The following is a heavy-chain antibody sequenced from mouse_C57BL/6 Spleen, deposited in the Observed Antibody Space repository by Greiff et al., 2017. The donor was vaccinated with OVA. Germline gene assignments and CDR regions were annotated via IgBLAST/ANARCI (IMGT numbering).Heavy chain of an antibody. V-gene: IGHV1-52*01. CDR1: GYTFTSYW. D-gene: IGHD2-5*01. Sequence: QVQLQQPGAELVKPGASVKLSCKASGYTFTSYWMQWVKQRPGQGLEWIGNIDPSDSETHYNQKFKDKATLTVDKSSSTAYMQLSSLTSEDSAVYYCARRDSNQGGYYAMDYWGQGTSVTVSS. CDR2: IDPSDSET. J-gene: IGHJ4*01. CDR3: ARRDSNQGGYYAMDY.